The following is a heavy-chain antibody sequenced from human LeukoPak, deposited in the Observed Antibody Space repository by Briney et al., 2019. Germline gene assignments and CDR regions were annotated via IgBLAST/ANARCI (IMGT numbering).Heavy chain of an antibody. J-gene: IGHJ5*02. D-gene: IGHD5-18*01. CDR3: TRDSRYSYGLYWFDP. CDR2: IRSKAYGGTT. V-gene: IGHV3-49*03. CDR1: GFTFGDYA. Sequence: PGGSLRLSCTASGFTFGDYAMSWFRQAPEKGLEWVGFIRSKAYGGTTEYAASVKGRFTISRDDSKSIAYLQMNSLKTEDTAVYYCTRDSRYSYGLYWFDPWGQGTLVTVSS.